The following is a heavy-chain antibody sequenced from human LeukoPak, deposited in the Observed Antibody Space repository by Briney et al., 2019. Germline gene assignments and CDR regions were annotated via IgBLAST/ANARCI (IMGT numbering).Heavy chain of an antibody. CDR1: GFTLSSYG. CDR2: ISGSGGST. V-gene: IGHV3-23*01. CDR3: ARGYLVVVAASHGYYFDY. D-gene: IGHD2-15*01. Sequence: GGSLRLSCAASGFTLSSYGMSWVRQAPGKGLEWVSAISGSGGSTYYADSVKGRFTISRDNSKNTLYLQMNSLRAEDTAVYYCARGYLVVVAASHGYYFDYWGQGTLVTVSS. J-gene: IGHJ4*02.